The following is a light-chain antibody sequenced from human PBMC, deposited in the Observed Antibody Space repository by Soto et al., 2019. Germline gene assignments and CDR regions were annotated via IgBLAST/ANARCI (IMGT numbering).Light chain of an antibody. J-gene: IGKJ5*01. V-gene: IGKV3-11*01. CDR1: QSINRY. CDR3: QQRSNWPPIT. Sequence: EIVLTQSPATLCLSPGERATLSCRASQSINRYLAWYQQKPGQAPRLLIYYASNRAAGIPARFSGSGSGTDFTLTISSLEPEDFAVYYCQQRSNWPPITFGQGTRLEIK. CDR2: YAS.